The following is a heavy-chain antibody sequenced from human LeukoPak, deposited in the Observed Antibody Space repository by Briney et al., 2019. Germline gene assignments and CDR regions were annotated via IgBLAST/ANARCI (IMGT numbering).Heavy chain of an antibody. Sequence: GGSLRLSCAASGFTFSSYAMSWVRQAPGKGLEWVSGISGSGGSTYYTDSVKGRFTISRDNSKNTLYLQMNSPRAEDTAVYYCAKGGEQVSHFDYWGQGTLVTVSS. V-gene: IGHV3-23*01. J-gene: IGHJ4*02. CDR2: ISGSGGST. D-gene: IGHD3-16*01. CDR1: GFTFSSYA. CDR3: AKGGEQVSHFDY.